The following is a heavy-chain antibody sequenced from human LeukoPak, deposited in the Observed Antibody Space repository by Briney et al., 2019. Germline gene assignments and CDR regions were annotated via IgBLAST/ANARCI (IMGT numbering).Heavy chain of an antibody. V-gene: IGHV3-64D*09. CDR3: VKISYFDWYYFDY. CDR2: ISSNGGNT. Sequence: GGSLRLSCSGSGFTFRNYAMHWVRQAPGKGLEYVSAISSNGGNTYYADSVKGRFTISRDNSKNTLYLQMSSLRAEDTAVYYCVKISYFDWYYFDYWGQGTLVTVSS. CDR1: GFTFRNYA. J-gene: IGHJ4*02. D-gene: IGHD3-9*01.